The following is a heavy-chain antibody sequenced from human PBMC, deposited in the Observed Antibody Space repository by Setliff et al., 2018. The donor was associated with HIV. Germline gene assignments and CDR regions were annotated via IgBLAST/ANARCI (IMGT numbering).Heavy chain of an antibody. V-gene: IGHV3-43*01. CDR3: AKSFHGGWNPGDLMDY. D-gene: IGHD1-1*01. CDR1: GFTFDDYT. CDR2: IRWDGGRT. J-gene: IGHJ4*02. Sequence: GESLKISCAASGFTFDDYTMHWVRQAPGKGLEWVSLIRWDGGRTYYADSLKARFTISRDNTKNSLYLQMNSLTTEDTALYYCAKSFHGGWNPGDLMDYWGQGTLVTVSS.